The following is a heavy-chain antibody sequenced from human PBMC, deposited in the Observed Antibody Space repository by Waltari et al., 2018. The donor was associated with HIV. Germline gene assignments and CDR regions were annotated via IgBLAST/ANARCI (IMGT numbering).Heavy chain of an antibody. Sequence: QVQLVQSGAEVKKPGASVKVSCKASGYTFTSSGISWVRQAPGQGLEWMGWISADNGHTNYAQKLQGRVTMTTDTSTSTAYMDLRSLRSDDTAFYYCARALWSGYYTPYYFDYWGQGTLVTVSS. CDR2: ISADNGHT. V-gene: IGHV1-18*01. D-gene: IGHD3-3*01. CDR3: ARALWSGYYTPYYFDY. CDR1: GYTFTSSG. J-gene: IGHJ4*02.